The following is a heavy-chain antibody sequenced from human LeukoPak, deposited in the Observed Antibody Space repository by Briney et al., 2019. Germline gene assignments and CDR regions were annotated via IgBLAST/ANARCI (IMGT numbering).Heavy chain of an antibody. CDR1: GFTFSSYK. D-gene: IGHD6-19*01. J-gene: IGHJ4*02. CDR2: ISSSGTTI. Sequence: PGGSLRLSCAASGFTFSSYKMHWVRQAPGKGLEWVSYISSSGTTIYYADSVKGRFTISRDSAKNSLDLQMNSLRAEDTAVYYCAREDSRGWYAFDYWGQGTLVTVSS. CDR3: AREDSRGWYAFDY. V-gene: IGHV3-48*03.